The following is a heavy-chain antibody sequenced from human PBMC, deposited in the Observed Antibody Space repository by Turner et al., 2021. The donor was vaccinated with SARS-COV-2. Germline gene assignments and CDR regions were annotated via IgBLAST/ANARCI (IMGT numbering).Heavy chain of an antibody. CDR3: ASSANSSGWHY. CDR2: INPNSGGT. J-gene: IGHJ4*02. D-gene: IGHD6-19*01. CDR1: GYTFTGYY. V-gene: IGHV1-2*02. Sequence: QVQLVQSGAAAKKPWASVTVSCKASGYTFTGYYMHWVRQAPGQGFEWMGWINPNSGGTNYAQKFQGRVTMTRDTSISTVYMELSRLRSDDTAVYYCASSANSSGWHYWGQGTLVTVSS.